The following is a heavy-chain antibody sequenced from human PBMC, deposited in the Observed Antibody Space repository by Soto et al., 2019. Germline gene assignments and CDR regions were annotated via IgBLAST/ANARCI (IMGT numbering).Heavy chain of an antibody. CDR2: IYTSASI. CDR1: GADINTYS. J-gene: IGHJ6*01. CDR3: GRDREAGYNFYYGMDV. V-gene: IGHV4-4*07. D-gene: IGHD6-19*01. Sequence: PSATLSLTCIVSGADINTYSWTWIRQPAGKGLEWIGRIYTSASINYNPSLKGRVTLSVDTSTNQVSLRLASVTAADTAIYYCGRDREAGYNFYYGMDVWGQGTTVTVSS.